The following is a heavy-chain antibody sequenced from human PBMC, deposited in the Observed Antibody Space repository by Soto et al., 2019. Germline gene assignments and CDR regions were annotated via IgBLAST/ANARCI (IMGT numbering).Heavy chain of an antibody. CDR3: ARSSGSNRQFDY. V-gene: IGHV3-72*01. CDR2: SRNRANSYTT. CDR1: GFTFSDHY. Sequence: GGSLRLSCAASGFTFSDHYMDWVRQAPGKGLEWVGRSRNRANSYTTEYAASVKGRFTISRDDSKNSLYLHMNSLKTEDTAVYYCARSSGSNRQFDYWGQGALVTVSS. D-gene: IGHD1-26*01. J-gene: IGHJ4*02.